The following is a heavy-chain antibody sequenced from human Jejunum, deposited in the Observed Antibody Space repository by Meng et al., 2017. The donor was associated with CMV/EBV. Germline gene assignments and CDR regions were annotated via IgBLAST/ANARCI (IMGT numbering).Heavy chain of an antibody. Sequence: TGSGGSISSYYWSWIRQPPRKEVEWIGYINYSGRTNYNPSLKSRVTISVDTSKNQLSLNLRSVTAADTAVYYCAREWSTWQPFDFWGQGALVTVSS. CDR2: INYSGRT. CDR3: AREWSTWQPFDF. D-gene: IGHD2-15*01. V-gene: IGHV4-59*01. CDR1: GGSISSYY. J-gene: IGHJ4*02.